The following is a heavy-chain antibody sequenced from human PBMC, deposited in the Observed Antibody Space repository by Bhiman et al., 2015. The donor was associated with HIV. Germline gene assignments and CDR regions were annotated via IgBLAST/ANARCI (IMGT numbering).Heavy chain of an antibody. CDR1: SIVFSSYG. V-gene: IGHV3-33*01. Sequence: QMQLVESGGGVVQPGTSLRLSCEGSSIVFSSYGMHWVRQAPGKGLEWLAIIWYDGSKRFYADSVKGRFTISRDNTKNSLYLQMSSLRAEDTAVYYCVRDSSSWYGIFWGQGALVTVSA. CDR2: IWYDGSKR. J-gene: IGHJ4*02. D-gene: IGHD6-13*01. CDR3: VRDSSSWYGIF.